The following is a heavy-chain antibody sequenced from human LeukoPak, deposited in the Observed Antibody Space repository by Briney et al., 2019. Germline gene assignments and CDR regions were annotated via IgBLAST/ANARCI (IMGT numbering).Heavy chain of an antibody. Sequence: PGGSLRLSCAASGFTFSSYDMHWVRQATGKGLEWVSAIGTAGDTYYPGSVKGRFTISRDNSKNTLSLQTNSLRAEDTAVYFCAKDRNKWDGYNGDYWGQGTLVTVSS. J-gene: IGHJ4*02. D-gene: IGHD5-24*01. V-gene: IGHV3-13*01. CDR3: AKDRNKWDGYNGDY. CDR1: GFTFSSYD. CDR2: IGTAGDT.